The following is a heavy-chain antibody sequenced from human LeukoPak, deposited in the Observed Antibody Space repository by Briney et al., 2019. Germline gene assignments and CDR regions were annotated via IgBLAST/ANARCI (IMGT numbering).Heavy chain of an antibody. CDR1: GGTFSSYA. V-gene: IGHV1-69*05. CDR2: IIPIFGTA. D-gene: IGHD3-22*01. CDR3: ARDRYYDKTLPYLSNCFDP. Sequence: ASVKVSCKASGGTFSSYAISWVRQAPGQGLEWMGRIIPIFGTANYAQKFQGRVTITTDESTSTAYMELSSLRSEDTAVYYCARDRYYDKTLPYLSNCFDPWGQGTLVTVSS. J-gene: IGHJ5*02.